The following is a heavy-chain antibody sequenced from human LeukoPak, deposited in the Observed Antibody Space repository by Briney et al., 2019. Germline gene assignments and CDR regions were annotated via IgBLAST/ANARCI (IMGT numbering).Heavy chain of an antibody. J-gene: IGHJ4*02. CDR3: ARVAGGSFGYYFDF. CDR2: ISTYNSNS. Sequence: ASVKVSCKTSGYTFSNSAIFWVRQAPGQGLEWMGWISTYNSNSQSSHKVQGRVTLTTDTASTTAYMELENLRFDDTAVYYCARVAGGSFGYYFDFWGQGTLVTVSS. V-gene: IGHV1-18*01. D-gene: IGHD2-15*01. CDR1: GYTFSNSA.